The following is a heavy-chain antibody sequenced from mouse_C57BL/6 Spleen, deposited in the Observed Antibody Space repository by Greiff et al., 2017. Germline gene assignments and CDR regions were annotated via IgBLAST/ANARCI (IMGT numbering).Heavy chain of an antibody. CDR1: GFTFSDYG. V-gene: IGHV5-17*01. J-gene: IGHJ4*01. Sequence: EVKLVESGGGLVKPGGSLKLSCAASGFTFSDYGMHWVRQAPEKGLEWVAYISSGSSTIYYADTVKGRFTISRDNAKNTLFLQMTSLRAEDTAMYYCARGAYGSYAMDYWGQGTSVTVSS. CDR2: ISSGSSTI. CDR3: ARGAYGSYAMDY. D-gene: IGHD1-1*01.